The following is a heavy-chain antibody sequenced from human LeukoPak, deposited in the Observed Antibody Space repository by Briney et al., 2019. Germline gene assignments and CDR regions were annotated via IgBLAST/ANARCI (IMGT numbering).Heavy chain of an antibody. Sequence: GRSLRLSCAASGFTFSSYAMHWVRQAPGKGLEWVAVISYDGSNKYYADSVKGRFTISRDNSKNTLYLQMNSQRAEDTAVYYCAREGYSYGGGNWFDPWGQGTLVTVSS. CDR2: ISYDGSNK. V-gene: IGHV3-30-3*01. CDR1: GFTFSSYA. CDR3: AREGYSYGGGNWFDP. J-gene: IGHJ5*02. D-gene: IGHD5-18*01.